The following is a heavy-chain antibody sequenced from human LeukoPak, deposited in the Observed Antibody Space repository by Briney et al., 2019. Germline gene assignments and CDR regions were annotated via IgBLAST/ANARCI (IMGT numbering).Heavy chain of an antibody. J-gene: IGHJ4*02. D-gene: IGHD6-13*01. CDR1: GDNVSNNSVT. V-gene: IGHV6-1*01. Sequence: SQTLSLTCAISGDNVSNNSVTWNWIRQSPSRGLEWLGRTYYRSKWYYDYGESVKSRMTIIPDTSKNQVSPQLNSVTPDDTALYYCAGDRGVGAAVFFDYWGLGTLVTVSS. CDR3: AGDRGVGAAVFFDY. CDR2: TYYRSKWYY.